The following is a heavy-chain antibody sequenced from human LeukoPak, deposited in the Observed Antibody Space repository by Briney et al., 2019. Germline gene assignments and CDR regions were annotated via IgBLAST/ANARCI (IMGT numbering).Heavy chain of an antibody. CDR1: GGSISSSSYY. V-gene: IGHV4-39*07. D-gene: IGHD1-26*01. J-gene: IGHJ3*02. Sequence: SETLSLTCIVSGGSISSSSYYWGWIRQPPGKGLEWIGSIYYSGSTYYNPSLKSRVTISVDTSKNQFSLKLSSVTAADTAVYYCARATEWELKVSAFDIWGQGTMVTVSS. CDR2: IYYSGST. CDR3: ARATEWELKVSAFDI.